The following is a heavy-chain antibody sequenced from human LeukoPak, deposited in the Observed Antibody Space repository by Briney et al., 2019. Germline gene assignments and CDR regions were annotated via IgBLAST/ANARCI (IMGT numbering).Heavy chain of an antibody. Sequence: SVKVSCKASGGTFSSYAISWVRQAPGQGLEWMGGIIPIFGTANYAQKFQGRVTITADESTSTAYMELSSLRSEDTAVYYCATPSCSSTSCYTGWFDPWGQGTLVTVSS. J-gene: IGHJ5*02. CDR3: ATPSCSSTSCYTGWFDP. D-gene: IGHD2-2*02. CDR1: GGTFSSYA. V-gene: IGHV1-69*13. CDR2: IIPIFGTA.